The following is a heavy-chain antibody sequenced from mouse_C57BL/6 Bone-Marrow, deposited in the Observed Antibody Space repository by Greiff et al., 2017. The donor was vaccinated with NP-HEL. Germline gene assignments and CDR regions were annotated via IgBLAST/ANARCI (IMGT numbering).Heavy chain of an antibody. CDR2: ISSGGDYI. CDR1: GFTFSSYA. CDR3: TRAIGSKSAMDY. D-gene: IGHD1-1*01. J-gene: IGHJ4*01. Sequence: EVKLVESGEGLVKPGGSLKLSCAASGFTFSSYAMSWVRQTPEKRLEWVAYISSGGDYIYYADTVKGRFTISRDNARNTLYLQMSSLKSEDTAMYYCTRAIGSKSAMDYWGQGTSVTVSS. V-gene: IGHV5-9-1*02.